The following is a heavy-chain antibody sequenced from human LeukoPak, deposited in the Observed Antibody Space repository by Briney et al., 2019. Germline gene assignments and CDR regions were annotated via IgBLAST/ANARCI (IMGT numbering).Heavy chain of an antibody. D-gene: IGHD3-3*01. CDR3: AKDPNYYDFWSGYYWEPHNWFDP. CDR1: GFTFSSYA. Sequence: PGGSLRLSRAASGFTFSSYAMSWVRQAPGKGLEWVSAISGSGGSTYYADSVKGRFTISRDNSKNTLYLQMNSLRAEDTAVYYCAKDPNYYDFWSGYYWEPHNWFDPWGQGTLVTVSS. CDR2: ISGSGGST. V-gene: IGHV3-23*01. J-gene: IGHJ5*02.